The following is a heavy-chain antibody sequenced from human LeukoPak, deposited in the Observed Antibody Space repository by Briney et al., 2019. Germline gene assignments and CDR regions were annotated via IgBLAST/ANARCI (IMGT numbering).Heavy chain of an antibody. D-gene: IGHD3-22*01. J-gene: IGHJ3*02. CDR1: SGSISTSNYY. Sequence: SETLSLTCTVSSGSISTSNYYWGWVRQPPGKGLEWIGEIYHSGSTNYNPSFKSRVTISVDKSKNQFSLKLSSVTAADTAVYFCARGPYSYDSSGAFDIWGQGTMVTVSS. V-gene: IGHV4-39*07. CDR3: ARGPYSYDSSGAFDI. CDR2: IYHSGST.